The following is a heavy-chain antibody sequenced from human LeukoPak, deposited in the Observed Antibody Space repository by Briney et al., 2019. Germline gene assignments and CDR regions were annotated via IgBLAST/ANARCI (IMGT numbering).Heavy chain of an antibody. CDR1: GYSFTSYW. CDR3: ARRSSTVTPVVDV. Sequence: GESLKISCKGSGYSFTSYWIGWVRQMPGKGLEWMGIIYPGDSDTRYSPSFQGQVTISANRSISTAYLQWSSLKASDTAMYYCARRSSTVTPVVDVWGQGTTVTVSS. J-gene: IGHJ6*02. CDR2: IYPGDSDT. D-gene: IGHD4-17*01. V-gene: IGHV5-51*01.